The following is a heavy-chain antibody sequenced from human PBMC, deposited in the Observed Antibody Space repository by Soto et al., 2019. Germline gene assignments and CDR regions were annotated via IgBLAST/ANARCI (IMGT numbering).Heavy chain of an antibody. CDR3: TQDPGPIPSQGRDFDY. J-gene: IGHJ4*02. CDR1: GLTFSNAW. CDR2: IKSKTDGGTT. D-gene: IGHD1-26*01. Sequence: GWLRRAGSASGLTFSNAWRSWVRQAPGKGLEWVGRIKSKTDGGTTDYAAPVKGRFTISRDDSKNTLYLQMNSPKTKDTAVYYCTQDPGPIPSQGRDFDYWGQGTPVTVYS. V-gene: IGHV3-15*01.